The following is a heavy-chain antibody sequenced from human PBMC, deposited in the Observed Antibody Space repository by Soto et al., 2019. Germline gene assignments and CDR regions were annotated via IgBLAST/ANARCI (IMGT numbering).Heavy chain of an antibody. V-gene: IGHV4-34*01. D-gene: IGHD4-17*01. CDR3: ARGILRTDLDY. J-gene: IGHJ4*02. Sequence: QVQLQHWGAGLLKPSETLSLTCAVYGGAFSGYYWSWIRQPPGKGLEWIVEINHSGSTNYNPSLKSRVTISVDTSKNQFSLKLSSVTAADTAVYYCARGILRTDLDYWGQGTLVTVSS. CDR2: INHSGST. CDR1: GGAFSGYY.